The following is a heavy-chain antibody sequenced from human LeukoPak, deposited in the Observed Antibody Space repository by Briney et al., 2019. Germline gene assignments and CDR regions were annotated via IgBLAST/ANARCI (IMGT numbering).Heavy chain of an antibody. CDR2: ISGSGGST. CDR3: AKDELYPPSYFDY. CDR1: GFTFSSHA. D-gene: IGHD2-15*01. V-gene: IGHV3-23*01. Sequence: GSLRPSCAASGFTFSSHAMSWVRQAPGKGLEGVSAISGSGGSTYYADSVKGWFTISRDNSKNTLYLQMNSLRAEDTAVYYCAKDELYPPSYFDYWGQGTLVTVSS. J-gene: IGHJ4*02.